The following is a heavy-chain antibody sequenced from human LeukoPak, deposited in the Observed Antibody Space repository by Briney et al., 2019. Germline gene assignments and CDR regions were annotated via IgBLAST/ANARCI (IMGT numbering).Heavy chain of an antibody. Sequence: GGSLRLSCAASGFTFSSYAMHWVRQAPGKGLEWVSSISSSSSYIYYADSVKGRFTISRDNAKNSLYLQMNSLRAEDTAVYYCARDGSREWELLWGSRGFDYWGQGTLVTVSS. CDR2: ISSSSSYI. CDR1: GFTFSSYA. V-gene: IGHV3-21*01. CDR3: ARDGSREWELLWGSRGFDY. D-gene: IGHD1-26*01. J-gene: IGHJ4*02.